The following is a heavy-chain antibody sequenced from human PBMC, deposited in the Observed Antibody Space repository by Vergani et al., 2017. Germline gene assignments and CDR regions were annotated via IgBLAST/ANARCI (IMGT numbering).Heavy chain of an antibody. CDR3: ARDESGTDAFDI. J-gene: IGHJ3*02. V-gene: IGHV1-69*08. D-gene: IGHD1-1*01. CDR2: IIPIIGIA. Sequence: QVQLVQSGAEVKKPGSSVKVSCKASGGTFSSYTISWVRQAPGQGLEWMGRIIPIIGIANYAQKFQGRVTITADKSTSTAYMELSSLRSEDTAVYYCARDESGTDAFDIWGQGTMVTVSS. CDR1: GGTFSSYT.